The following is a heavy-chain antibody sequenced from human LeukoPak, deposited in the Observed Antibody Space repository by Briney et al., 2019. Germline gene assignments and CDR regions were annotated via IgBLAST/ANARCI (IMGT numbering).Heavy chain of an antibody. J-gene: IGHJ4*02. Sequence: PSQTLSLTCTVSGGSISSYYWNWIRQPPGKGLEWIGYIYYSGNTNYNPSLKSRVTISVDTSKNQFSLNLSSVTAADTAVYYCARLRHYYDSSGYYTNIDYWGQGTLVTVSS. D-gene: IGHD3-22*01. CDR3: ARLRHYYDSSGYYTNIDY. CDR2: IYYSGNT. V-gene: IGHV4-59*08. CDR1: GGSISSYY.